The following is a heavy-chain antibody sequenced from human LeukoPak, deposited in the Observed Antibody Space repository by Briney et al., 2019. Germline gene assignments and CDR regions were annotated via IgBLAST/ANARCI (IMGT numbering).Heavy chain of an antibody. Sequence: NPSETLSLTCAVHGGSFSGYYWSWIRQPPGKGLEWIGEINHSGSTNYNPSLKSRVTISVDTSKNQFSLKLSSVTAADTAVYYCARGIAAAALAPFDYWGQGTLVTVSS. J-gene: IGHJ4*02. CDR1: GGSFSGYY. CDR3: ARGIAAAALAPFDY. V-gene: IGHV4-34*01. D-gene: IGHD6-13*01. CDR2: INHSGST.